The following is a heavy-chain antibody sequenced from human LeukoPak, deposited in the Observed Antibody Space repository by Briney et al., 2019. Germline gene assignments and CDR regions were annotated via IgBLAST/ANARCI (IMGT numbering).Heavy chain of an antibody. CDR2: ISSSGSTI. Sequence: PGGSLRLSCAASGFIFSSYEMNWVRQAPGKGLEWVSYISSSGSTIYYADSVRGRFTISRDNAKNSLYLQMNSLRAEDTAVYYCAKDYEGYSSSWFLNWFDPWGQGTLVTVSS. J-gene: IGHJ5*02. V-gene: IGHV3-48*03. CDR1: GFIFSSYE. CDR3: AKDYEGYSSSWFLNWFDP. D-gene: IGHD6-13*01.